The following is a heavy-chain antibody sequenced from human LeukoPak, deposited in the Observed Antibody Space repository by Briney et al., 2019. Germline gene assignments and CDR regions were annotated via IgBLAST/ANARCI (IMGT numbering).Heavy chain of an antibody. CDR2: INPNSGGT. CDR3: ARQNRDNRFVAAAGLGY. CDR1: GYTFTGYY. D-gene: IGHD6-13*01. J-gene: IGHJ4*02. Sequence: GASVKVSCKASGYTFTGYYMHWVRQAPGQGLEWMGWINPNSGGTNYAQKFQGRVTMTRDTSISTAYMELSRLRSDDTAVYYCARQNRDNRFVAAAGLGYWGQGTLVTVSS. V-gene: IGHV1-2*02.